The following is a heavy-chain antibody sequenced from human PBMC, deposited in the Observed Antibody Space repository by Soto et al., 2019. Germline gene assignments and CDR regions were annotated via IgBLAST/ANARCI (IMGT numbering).Heavy chain of an antibody. CDR1: GYTFTSYA. D-gene: IGHD3-3*01. Sequence: VASVKVSCKASGYTFTSYAMHWVRQAPGQRLEWMGWINAGNGNTKYSQKFQGRVTITRDTSASTAYMELSSLRSEDTAVYYCARSQYYDFWSGYYIFGDYYYGMDVWGQGTTVTVSS. CDR2: INAGNGNT. V-gene: IGHV1-3*01. J-gene: IGHJ6*02. CDR3: ARSQYYDFWSGYYIFGDYYYGMDV.